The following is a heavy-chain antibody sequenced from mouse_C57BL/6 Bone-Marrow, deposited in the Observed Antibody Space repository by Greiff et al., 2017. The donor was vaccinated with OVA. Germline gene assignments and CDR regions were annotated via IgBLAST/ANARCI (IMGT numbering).Heavy chain of an antibody. CDR3: ARNPYYGSRYWYFDV. CDR1: GYTFTSYW. V-gene: IGHV1-72*01. Sequence: QVQLKQSGAELVKPGASVKLSCKASGYTFTSYWMHWVKQRPGRGLEWIGRIDPNSGGTKYNEKFKSKATLTVDKPSSTAYMQLSSLTSEDSAVYYCARNPYYGSRYWYFDVWGTGTTVTVSS. CDR2: IDPNSGGT. D-gene: IGHD1-1*01. J-gene: IGHJ1*03.